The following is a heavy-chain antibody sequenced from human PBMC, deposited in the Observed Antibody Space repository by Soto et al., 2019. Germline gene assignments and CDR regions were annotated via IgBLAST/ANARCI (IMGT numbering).Heavy chain of an antibody. D-gene: IGHD1-26*01. Sequence: PGGSLRLSCAASGFTFRNYGMHWVRQAPGKGLVWVTVISYDGSHKYYADSVKGRFTISRDNSKNTLYLQMNSLGAEDTAVYYCARDFVVGGPTINYYYGMDVWGQGTTVTVSS. CDR2: ISYDGSHK. CDR1: GFTFRNYG. V-gene: IGHV3-30*03. CDR3: ARDFVVGGPTINYYYGMDV. J-gene: IGHJ6*02.